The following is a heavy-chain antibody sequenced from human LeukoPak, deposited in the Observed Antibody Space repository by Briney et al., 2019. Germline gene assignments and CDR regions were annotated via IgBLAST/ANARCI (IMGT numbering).Heavy chain of an antibody. CDR1: GGSISSGTYS. Sequence: SETLSLTCAVSGGSISSGTYSWSWIRQPPGKGLGWIGYISHSGSTYYNPSLKSRVTISVDKSKNQFSLKLTSVTAADTAVYYCARYSSTWPYWYFDLWGRGTLVTVSS. D-gene: IGHD6-13*01. V-gene: IGHV4-30-2*01. CDR3: ARYSSTWPYWYFDL. CDR2: ISHSGST. J-gene: IGHJ2*01.